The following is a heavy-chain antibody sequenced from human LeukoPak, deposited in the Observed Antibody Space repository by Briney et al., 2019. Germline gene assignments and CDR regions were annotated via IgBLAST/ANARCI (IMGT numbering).Heavy chain of an antibody. Sequence: GASVKVSCKASGYTFTGYYMHWVRQAPGQGLEWMGWISGYNGNANYAQKFQGRVTMTTDTSTSTAYMDLRSLRSDDTAVYYCVRNRGHRLVGPTNYFDYWGQGTLVTVSS. D-gene: IGHD1-26*01. V-gene: IGHV1-18*04. J-gene: IGHJ4*02. CDR2: ISGYNGNA. CDR3: VRNRGHRLVGPTNYFDY. CDR1: GYTFTGYY.